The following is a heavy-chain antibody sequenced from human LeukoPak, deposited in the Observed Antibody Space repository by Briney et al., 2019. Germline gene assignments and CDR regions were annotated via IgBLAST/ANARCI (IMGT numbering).Heavy chain of an antibody. CDR3: ARDHNYAFDN. V-gene: IGHV3-48*04. Sequence: GGSLRLSCTASGFPFSDYSMNWVRQAPGKGLEWVSYIGISSGNTKYADSVKGRFTISADNARNSLYLQMNSLRVEDTAVYYCARDHNYAFDNWGQGTLVSVSS. J-gene: IGHJ4*02. CDR2: IGISSGNT. CDR1: GFPFSDYS. D-gene: IGHD1-1*01.